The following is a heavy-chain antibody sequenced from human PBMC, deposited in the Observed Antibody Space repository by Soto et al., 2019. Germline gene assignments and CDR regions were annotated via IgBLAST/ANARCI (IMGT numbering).Heavy chain of an antibody. V-gene: IGHV1-18*01. CDR2: ISAYNGNT. CDR3: ATTSRYYYYGMDV. J-gene: IGHJ6*02. Sequence: ASVKVSCKASGYTFTSYGISWVRQAPGQGLEWMGWISAYNGNTNYAQKFQGRVNITTDTSTSTAYMELRSLRSDDTAVYYCATTSRYYYYGMDVWGQGTTVTVSS. CDR1: GYTFTSYG.